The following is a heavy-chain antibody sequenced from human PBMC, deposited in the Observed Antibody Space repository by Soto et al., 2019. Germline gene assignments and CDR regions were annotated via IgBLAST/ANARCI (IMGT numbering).Heavy chain of an antibody. D-gene: IGHD3-3*01. V-gene: IGHV4-59*01. CDR2: IYYSGST. CDR1: GGSISSYY. Sequence: PSETLSLTCTVSGGSISSYYWSWIRQPPGKGLEWIGYIYYSGSTNYNPSLKSRVTISVDTSKNQFSLKLSSVTAADTAVYYCARGGGHYDFWSGYYGNYYYYGMDVWGQGTTVTVSS. CDR3: ARGGGHYDFWSGYYGNYYYYGMDV. J-gene: IGHJ6*02.